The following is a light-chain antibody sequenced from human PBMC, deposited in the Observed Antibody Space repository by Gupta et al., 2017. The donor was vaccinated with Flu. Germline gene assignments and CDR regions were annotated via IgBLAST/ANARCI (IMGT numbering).Light chain of an antibody. CDR2: DAS. CDR3: LQHNCYPRT. V-gene: IGKV1-17*01. J-gene: IGKJ1*01. Sequence: DILITQSPSSLSASVGDRVTITCRASQGISNDLGWYQQKVGKAPKRLIYDASTRQSGVPSRFSGSGSGTDFTLTISSLQPEDFATYYCLQHNCYPRTFGQGTKVEI. CDR1: QGISND.